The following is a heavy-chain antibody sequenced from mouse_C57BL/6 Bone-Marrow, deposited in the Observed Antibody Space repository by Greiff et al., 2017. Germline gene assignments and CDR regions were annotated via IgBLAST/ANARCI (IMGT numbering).Heavy chain of an antibody. CDR3: ARGTMITDDFDY. CDR1: GYTFTSYW. D-gene: IGHD2-4*01. V-gene: IGHV1-50*01. J-gene: IGHJ2*01. Sequence: QVQLQQPGAELVKPGASVKLSCKASGYTFTSYWMQWVKQRPGQGLEWIGEIDPSDSYTNYNQKFKGKATLTVDTSSSTAYMQLSSLTSEDSAVYYCARGTMITDDFDYWGQGTTLTVSS. CDR2: IDPSDSYT.